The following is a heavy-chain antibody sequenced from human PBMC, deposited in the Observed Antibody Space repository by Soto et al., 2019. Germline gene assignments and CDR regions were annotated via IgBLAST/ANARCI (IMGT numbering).Heavy chain of an antibody. Sequence: QVQLVESGGGVVQPGRSLRLSCAASGFTFSSYGMHWVRQAPGKGLEWVAVISYDGSNKYYADSVKGRFTISRDNSKNTLYLQMNSLRAEDTAVYYCAKEIAARKLVIDYWGQGTLVTVSS. D-gene: IGHD6-6*01. J-gene: IGHJ4*02. CDR2: ISYDGSNK. V-gene: IGHV3-30*18. CDR3: AKEIAARKLVIDY. CDR1: GFTFSSYG.